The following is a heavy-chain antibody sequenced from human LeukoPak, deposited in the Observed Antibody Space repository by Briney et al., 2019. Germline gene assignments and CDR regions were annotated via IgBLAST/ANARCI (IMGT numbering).Heavy chain of an antibody. Sequence: GGSLRVSCAASGFTFSNAWMSWVRQAPGKGLKWVGRIKSKTDGGTTDYAAPVKGRFTISRDDSKNTLYLQMNSLKTEDTAVYYCTTDQLAAAGTDWFDPWGQGTLVTVSS. V-gene: IGHV3-15*01. D-gene: IGHD6-13*01. J-gene: IGHJ5*02. CDR3: TTDQLAAAGTDWFDP. CDR2: IKSKTDGGTT. CDR1: GFTFSNAW.